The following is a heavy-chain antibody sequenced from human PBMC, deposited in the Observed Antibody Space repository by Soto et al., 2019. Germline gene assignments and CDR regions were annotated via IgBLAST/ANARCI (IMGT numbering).Heavy chain of an antibody. CDR1: GGSISSSDSH. J-gene: IGHJ4*02. Sequence: QVQLQESGPGLVKPSQTLSLTCTVSGGSISSSDSHWSWIRQPPGTGLEWIGYISYSGYTSYTPSLKSRVTISLDTSTNQFSLNLNSVTAADSAVYYCARARTGTSEYDYWGQGTLVTVSS. CDR2: ISYSGYT. D-gene: IGHD1-1*01. V-gene: IGHV4-30-4*01. CDR3: ARARTGTSEYDY.